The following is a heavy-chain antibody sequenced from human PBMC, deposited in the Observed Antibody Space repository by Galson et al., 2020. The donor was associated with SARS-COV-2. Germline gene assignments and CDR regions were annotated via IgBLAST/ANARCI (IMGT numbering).Heavy chain of an antibody. CDR1: GGSISSSSYS. J-gene: IGHJ5*02. Sequence: SETLSLTCTVSGGSISSSSYSWGWIRQPQGKGLEWIGSIYYSGSTYYNPSLKSRVTISVDTSKNQFSLKLSSVTAADTAVYYCARHLDQLLFVVNWFNPWGQGTLVTVSS. CDR3: ARHLDQLLFVVNWFNP. V-gene: IGHV4-39*01. CDR2: IYYSGST. D-gene: IGHD2-2*01.